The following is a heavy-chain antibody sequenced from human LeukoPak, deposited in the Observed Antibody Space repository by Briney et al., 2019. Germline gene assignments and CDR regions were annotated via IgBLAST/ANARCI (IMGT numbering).Heavy chain of an antibody. J-gene: IGHJ4*02. CDR1: GGSISHYY. V-gene: IGHV4-59*08. CDR3: ARLGCSGGSCYDDI. Sequence: SETLSLTCTVSGGSISHYYWSWIRQPPGKGLEWIGYINYSGSTNYNPSLKSRVTISVDTSKNQFSLKLSSVTASDTAVYYCARLGCSGGSCYDDIWGQGTLVTVSS. CDR2: INYSGST. D-gene: IGHD2-15*01.